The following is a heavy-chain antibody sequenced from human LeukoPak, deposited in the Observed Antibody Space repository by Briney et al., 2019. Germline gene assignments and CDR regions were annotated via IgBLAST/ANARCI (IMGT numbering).Heavy chain of an antibody. J-gene: IGHJ4*02. CDR1: GFTFTDHW. CDR3: ARGRTGVSRDY. CDR2: INEDGSEK. D-gene: IGHD3/OR15-3a*01. Sequence: GGSLRLSCAASGFTFTDHWMSWVRQAPGKGLEWVANINEDGSEKYYVDSVKGRFTISRDNAKKSLYLQMNSLRAEDTAVYYCARGRTGVSRDYWGQGTLVTVAS. V-gene: IGHV3-7*01.